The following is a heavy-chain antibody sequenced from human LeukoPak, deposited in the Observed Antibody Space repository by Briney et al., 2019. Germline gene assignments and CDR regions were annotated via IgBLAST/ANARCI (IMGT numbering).Heavy chain of an antibody. CDR2: IYYSGST. CDR1: GGSFSGYY. CDR3: ARTPEGYCSSASCFGFSYSYYMDV. Sequence: SETLSLTCAVYGGSFSGYYWSWIRQPPGKGLEWIGYIYYSGSTNYNPSLKSRVTISVDTSKNQFSLKLRSMMAADTAVYYCARTPEGYCSSASCFGFSYSYYMDVWGKGTTVTISS. D-gene: IGHD2-2*01. V-gene: IGHV4-59*01. J-gene: IGHJ6*03.